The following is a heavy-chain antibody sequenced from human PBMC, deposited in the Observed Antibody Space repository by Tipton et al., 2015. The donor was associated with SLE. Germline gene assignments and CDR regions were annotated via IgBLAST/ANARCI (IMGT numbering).Heavy chain of an antibody. V-gene: IGHV4-59*01. J-gene: IGHJ4*02. D-gene: IGHD6-19*01. CDR2: IYYSGST. CDR3: ASGRAVAGGDYFDY. CDR1: GGSISSYY. Sequence: TLSLTCTVSGGSISSYYWSWIRQPPGKGLEWIGYIYYSGSTNYNPSLKSRVTISVDTSKNQFSLKLSSVTAADTAVYYCASGRAVAGGDYFDYWAREPWSPSPQ.